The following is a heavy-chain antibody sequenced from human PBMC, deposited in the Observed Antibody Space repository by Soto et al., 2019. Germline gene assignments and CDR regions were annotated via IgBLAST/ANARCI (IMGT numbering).Heavy chain of an antibody. CDR2: LIPVFGTP. Sequence: QVQLVQSGAEVKKPGSSLKVSCKASGGTFTNYAFSWVRQAPGQGLEWMGGLIPVFGTPDYAQKFQGRVTITADESTRTASMELSSLRSDDTAVYYCARERSVGYCITTTCPKPFYYYAMDVWGQGTTVTVSS. J-gene: IGHJ6*02. CDR3: ARERSVGYCITTTCPKPFYYYAMDV. D-gene: IGHD2-2*01. CDR1: GGTFTNYA. V-gene: IGHV1-69*12.